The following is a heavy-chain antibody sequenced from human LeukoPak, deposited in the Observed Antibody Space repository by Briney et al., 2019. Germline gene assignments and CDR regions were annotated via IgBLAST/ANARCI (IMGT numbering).Heavy chain of an antibody. CDR1: GYTFTSYG. Sequence: GASVKVSCKXSGYTFTSYGISWVRQAPGQGLERMGWISAYNGNTNYSQKLQGRVTMTTDTSTSTAYMELRSLRSDDTAVYYCARGARLRITIFGVVLRGFDYWGQGTLVTVSS. CDR3: ARGARLRITIFGVVLRGFDY. D-gene: IGHD3-3*01. J-gene: IGHJ4*02. CDR2: ISAYNGNT. V-gene: IGHV1-18*01.